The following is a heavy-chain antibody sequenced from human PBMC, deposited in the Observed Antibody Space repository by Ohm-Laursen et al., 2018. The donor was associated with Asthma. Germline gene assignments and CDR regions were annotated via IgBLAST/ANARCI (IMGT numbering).Heavy chain of an antibody. CDR2: ISTSSTTI. D-gene: IGHD4-17*01. CDR3: ARNTPVTAVTTGEYFDL. CDR1: GFTFSDYY. Sequence: SLRLSCAASGFTFSDYYMSWVRQAPGKGLEWVAFISTSSTTIYYTDSVKGRFTISRDNAKSSLYLQMDSLRVEDTAIYYCARNTPVTAVTTGEYFDLWGQGTLVTVSS. J-gene: IGHJ4*02. V-gene: IGHV3-11*01.